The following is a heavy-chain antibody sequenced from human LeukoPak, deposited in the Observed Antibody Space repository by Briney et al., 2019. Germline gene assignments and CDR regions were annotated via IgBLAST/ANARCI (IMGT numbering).Heavy chain of an antibody. V-gene: IGHV1-58*01. CDR2: IVVGSGNT. J-gene: IGHJ6*02. CDR3: AAESEKPQMNYGMDV. CDR1: GFTFTSSA. Sequence: ASVKVSCKASGFTFTSSAVQWVRQARGQRLEWIGWIVVGSGNTNYAQKFQKRVTITRDMSTSTAYMELSSLRSEDTAVYYCAAESEKPQMNYGMDVWGQGTTVTVSS.